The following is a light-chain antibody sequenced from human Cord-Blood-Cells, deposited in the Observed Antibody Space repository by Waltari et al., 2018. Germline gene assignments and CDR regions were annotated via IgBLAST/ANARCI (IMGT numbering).Light chain of an antibody. J-gene: IGKJ2*03. V-gene: IGKV1D-8*01. CDR1: QGISSY. CDR2: AAS. Sequence: VIWMTQSPSLLSAYTGDRVTISYRMSQGISSYLASYQKKPGKAPELLIYAASTLQSGVPSRFSGSGSGTDFTLTISCLQSEDFSTYYCQQYYSFPYSFGQGTKLEIK. CDR3: QQYYSFPYS.